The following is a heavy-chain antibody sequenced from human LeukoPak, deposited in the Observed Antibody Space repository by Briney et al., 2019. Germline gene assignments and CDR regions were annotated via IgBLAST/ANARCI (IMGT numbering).Heavy chain of an antibody. J-gene: IGHJ6*03. CDR1: GGSFSGYY. Sequence: SETLSLTCAVYGGSFSGYYWSWIRQPPGKGLEWIGEINHSGSTNYNPSLKSRVTISVDTSKNQFSLKLSSGTAADTAVYYCARGPAGRCSSTSCYTPGYYYYMDVWGKGTTVTVSS. CDR2: INHSGST. D-gene: IGHD2-2*02. V-gene: IGHV4-34*01. CDR3: ARGPAGRCSSTSCYTPGYYYYMDV.